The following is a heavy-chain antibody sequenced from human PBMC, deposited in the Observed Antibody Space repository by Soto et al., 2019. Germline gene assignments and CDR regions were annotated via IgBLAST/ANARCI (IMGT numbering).Heavy chain of an antibody. V-gene: IGHV1-3*01. D-gene: IGHD6-19*01. CDR3: ARDRNLGYSSGWYDGSVNYWYFDL. Sequence: ASVKVSCKASGYTFTIYSMHWVRQAPGQRLEWMGWINAGNGNTKYSQKFQGRVTITRDTSASTAYTELSSLRSEDTAVYYCARDRNLGYSSGWYDGSVNYWYFDLWGRGTLVTVSS. CDR2: INAGNGNT. CDR1: GYTFTIYS. J-gene: IGHJ2*01.